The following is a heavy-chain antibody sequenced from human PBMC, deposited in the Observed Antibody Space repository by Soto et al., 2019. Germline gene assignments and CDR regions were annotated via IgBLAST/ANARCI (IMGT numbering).Heavy chain of an antibody. Sequence: HPGGSLRLSCAASGFTFDDYAMHWVRQAPGKGLEWVSGISWNSGSIGYADSVKGRFTISRDNAKNSLYLQMNSLRAEDTALYYCAKDMRYSSGWDAFDIWGQGTMVTVSS. CDR2: ISWNSGSI. J-gene: IGHJ3*02. V-gene: IGHV3-9*01. D-gene: IGHD6-19*01. CDR3: AKDMRYSSGWDAFDI. CDR1: GFTFDDYA.